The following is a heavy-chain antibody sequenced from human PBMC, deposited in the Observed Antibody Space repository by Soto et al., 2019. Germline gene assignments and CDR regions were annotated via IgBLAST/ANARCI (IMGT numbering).Heavy chain of an antibody. CDR1: GYTFTSYH. J-gene: IGHJ4*02. V-gene: IGHV1-18*01. CDR3: ARDTPPTDY. Sequence: QVQLVQSGAEVKKPGASVKVSCKTSGYTFTSYHISWVRQAPGQGLEWMGWISAYNTNTNYAQKFQGRVTMTTDTLTSHSHKELKSLRSDDTAVYYCARDTPPTDYWGQGTLVTVSS. CDR2: ISAYNTNT.